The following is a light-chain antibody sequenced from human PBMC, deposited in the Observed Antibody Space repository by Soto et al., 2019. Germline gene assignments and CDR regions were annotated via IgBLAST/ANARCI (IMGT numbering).Light chain of an antibody. J-gene: IGKJ1*01. CDR2: AAS. CDR1: EGISSY. CDR3: HQSFSSPRT. Sequence: DIQMTRSPSSLSASVVERFTITCRASEGISSYLNWYQLKPGTAPKLLIYAASNLQSGVPPRFSGSGSGKDFTLTIAALQPDDFATYYCHQSFSSPRTFGQGTKVDI. V-gene: IGKV1-39*01.